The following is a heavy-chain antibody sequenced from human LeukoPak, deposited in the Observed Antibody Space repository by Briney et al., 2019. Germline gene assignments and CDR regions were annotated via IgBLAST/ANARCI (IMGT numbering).Heavy chain of an antibody. CDR3: ARDGVEMATYYYYAMDV. CDR2: ISAYSDNT. CDR1: GFTFTSYG. D-gene: IGHD5-24*01. Sequence: ASVNVSCKASGFTFTSYGFNWVRQAPGQGLEWMGWISAYSDNTNFAQKFQDRVTMTTDTSTSTAYMELRSLRSDDTAVYYCARDGVEMATYYYYAMDVWGQGTTVTVSS. V-gene: IGHV1-18*04. J-gene: IGHJ6*02.